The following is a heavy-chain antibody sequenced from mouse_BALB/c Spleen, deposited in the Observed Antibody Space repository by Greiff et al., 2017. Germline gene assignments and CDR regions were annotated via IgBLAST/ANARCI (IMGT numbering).Heavy chain of an antibody. CDR3: AKQRGGGEAMDD. Sequence: VQLQESGPGLVAPSQSLSITCTVSGFSLTDSGVSWIRQPPGKGLEWLGVLWGGGSTYYNSALKSRLSISKDNSKSQVFLKMNSLQTDDTAMYYCAKQRGGGEAMDDWGQGTSVTVSA. V-gene: IGHV2-6-5*01. CDR2: LWGGGST. CDR1: GFSLTDSG. J-gene: IGHJ4*01.